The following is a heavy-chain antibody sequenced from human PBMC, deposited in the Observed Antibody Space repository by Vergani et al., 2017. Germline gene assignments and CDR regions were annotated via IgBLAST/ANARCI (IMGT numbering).Heavy chain of an antibody. Sequence: EVQLVQSGAAVKKPGESLKISCKGSGYSFTSYWIGWVRQMPGKGLEWMGIIYPGDSDTRYSPSFQGQVTISADKSINTAYLQWSSLKASDTAMYYCARDDQDIVVVPAAPGRGGRFDPWGQGTLVTVSS. V-gene: IGHV5-51*01. J-gene: IGHJ5*02. D-gene: IGHD2-2*01. CDR3: ARDDQDIVVVPAAPGRGGRFDP. CDR2: IYPGDSDT. CDR1: GYSFTSYW.